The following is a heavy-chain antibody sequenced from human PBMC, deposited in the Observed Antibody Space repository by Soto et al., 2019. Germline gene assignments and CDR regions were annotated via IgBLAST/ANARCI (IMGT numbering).Heavy chain of an antibody. Sequence: GASVKVSCKASGGTFSSYAISWVRQAPGQGLEWMGGIIPIFGTANYAQKFQGRATITADESTSTAYMELSSLRSEDTAVYYCARDDAAGAPGIQGVFWFDPWGQGTLVTVSS. J-gene: IGHJ5*02. CDR2: IIPIFGTA. CDR3: ARDDAAGAPGIQGVFWFDP. V-gene: IGHV1-69*13. D-gene: IGHD1-1*01. CDR1: GGTFSSYA.